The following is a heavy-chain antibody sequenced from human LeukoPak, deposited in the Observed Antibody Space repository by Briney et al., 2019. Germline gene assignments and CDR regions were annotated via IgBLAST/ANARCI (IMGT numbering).Heavy chain of an antibody. J-gene: IGHJ4*02. Sequence: GGSLRLSCAASGFTFSSYGMHWVRQAPGKGLEGVAVISYDGSNKYYADSVKGRFTIHRDNSKNTLYLQMNSLRAEDTAVYYCAKLNFGLLGKLDPFDYWGQGTLVTVSS. CDR3: AKLNFGLLGKLDPFDY. CDR1: GFTFSSYG. V-gene: IGHV3-30*18. D-gene: IGHD1-7*01. CDR2: ISYDGSNK.